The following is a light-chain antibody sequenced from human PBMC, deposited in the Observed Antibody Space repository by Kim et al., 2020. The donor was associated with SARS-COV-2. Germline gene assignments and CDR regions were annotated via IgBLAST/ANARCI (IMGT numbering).Light chain of an antibody. Sequence: SLSPGERAPLSCRASQSVSRYLAWYQHKPGQAPRLLIYDASNRATGIPARFSGSGSGTDFTLTISSLEPEDFAVYYCQQRSNWWTFGQGTKVDIK. CDR3: QQRSNWWT. CDR1: QSVSRY. CDR2: DAS. J-gene: IGKJ1*01. V-gene: IGKV3-11*01.